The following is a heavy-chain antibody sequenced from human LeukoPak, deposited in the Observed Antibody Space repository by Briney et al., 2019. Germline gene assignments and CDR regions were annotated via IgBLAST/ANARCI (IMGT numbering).Heavy chain of an antibody. V-gene: IGHV3-7*01. CDR3: ARVGTWELQRVFDY. D-gene: IGHD1-26*01. CDR2: IHKSGTES. J-gene: IGHJ4*02. CDR1: GFTFTDYW. Sequence: GGSLRLSCAASGFTFTDYWMTWVRQVPGKGLEWVANIHKSGTESYYVDSVKGRFAISRDNAKNSLYLQLSSLRVDDTAVYYCARVGTWELQRVFDYWGQGTLVTVSS.